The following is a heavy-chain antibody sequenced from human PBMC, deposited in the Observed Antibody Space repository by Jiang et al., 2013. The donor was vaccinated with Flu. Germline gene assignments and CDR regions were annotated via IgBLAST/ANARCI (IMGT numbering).Heavy chain of an antibody. CDR3: ARVSPVTSDAFDI. Sequence: GSISSYYWSWIRQPPGKGLEWIGYIYYSGSTNYNPSLKGRVTISVDTSKNQFSLKLSSVTAADTAVYYCARVSPVTSDAFDIWGQGTMVTVSS. J-gene: IGHJ3*02. CDR2: IYYSGST. D-gene: IGHD4-11*01. CDR1: GSISSYY. V-gene: IGHV4-59*01.